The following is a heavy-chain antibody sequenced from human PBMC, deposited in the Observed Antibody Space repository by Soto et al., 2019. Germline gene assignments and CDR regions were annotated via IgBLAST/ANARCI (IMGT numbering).Heavy chain of an antibody. V-gene: IGHV1-3*01. CDR2: INAGNGNT. D-gene: IGHD4-4*01. J-gene: IGHJ6*02. CDR1: GYTFTSYA. CDR3: ASPLTTVNYYYGMDV. Sequence: ASVKVSCKASGYTFTSYAMHWVRQAPGQRLEWMGWINAGNGNTKYSQKFQGRVTITRDTSASTAYMELSSLRSEDTAVYYCASPLTTVNYYYGMDVWGQGTTVTVSS.